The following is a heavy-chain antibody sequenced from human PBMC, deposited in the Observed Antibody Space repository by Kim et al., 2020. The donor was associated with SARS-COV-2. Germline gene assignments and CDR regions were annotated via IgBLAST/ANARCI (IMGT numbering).Heavy chain of an antibody. V-gene: IGHV3-73*01. CDR3: TRLCTSMVRGVTFNYGMDV. D-gene: IGHD3-10*01. CDR1: GFTFSGSA. J-gene: IGHJ6*02. Sequence: GGSLRLSCAASGFTFSGSAMHWVRQASGKGLEWVGRIKTKANSYATAYAASVKGRLTISRDDSKNTAYLQMNSLKTEDTAVYYCTRLCTSMVRGVTFNYGMDVWGQGTTVTVSS. CDR2: IKTKANSYAT.